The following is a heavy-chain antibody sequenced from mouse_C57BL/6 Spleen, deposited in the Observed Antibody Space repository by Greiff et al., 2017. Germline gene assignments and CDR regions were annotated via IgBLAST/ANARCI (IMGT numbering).Heavy chain of an antibody. V-gene: IGHV1-64*01. CDR3: AREGSLHY. CDR2: IHPNSGST. Sequence: VQLQQPGAELVKPGASVKLSCKASGYTFTSYWMHWVKQRPGQGLEWIGMIHPNSGSTNYNETFKSKATLTVDKSSSTAYMQLSSLTSEDSAVYYCAREGSLHYWGQGTTLTVSS. D-gene: IGHD6-1*01. J-gene: IGHJ2*01. CDR1: GYTFTSYW.